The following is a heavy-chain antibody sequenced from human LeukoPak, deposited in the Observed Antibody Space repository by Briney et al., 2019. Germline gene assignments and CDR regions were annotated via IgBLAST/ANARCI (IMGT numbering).Heavy chain of an antibody. CDR3: ARDRSGSISPPDFEY. D-gene: IGHD3-10*01. V-gene: IGHV3-21*01. CDR1: GFTFSSYS. Sequence: PGGSLRLSCAASGFTFSSYSMNWVRQAPGKGLEWVSSISSSSSYIYYADSVKGRFTISRDNAKNSLYLQMNSLRAEDTAVYYCARDRSGSISPPDFEYWGQGTLVTVSS. J-gene: IGHJ4*02. CDR2: ISSSSSYI.